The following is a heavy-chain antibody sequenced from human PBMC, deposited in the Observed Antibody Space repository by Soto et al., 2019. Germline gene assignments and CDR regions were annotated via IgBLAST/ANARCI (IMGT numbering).Heavy chain of an antibody. V-gene: IGHV1-69*02. CDR2: INPILSMS. CDR3: ASSYGSGYRAFDY. Sequence: QVQLVQSGAEVKKPGSSVSVSCKASGDTFTFYSINWVRQAPGLELEWMGRINPILSMSNYAQRFQGRVTMTADTSTSTAYMELSSLRSEDTAMYYCASSYGSGYRAFDYWGQGALVTVS. J-gene: IGHJ4*02. D-gene: IGHD3-10*01. CDR1: GDTFTFYS.